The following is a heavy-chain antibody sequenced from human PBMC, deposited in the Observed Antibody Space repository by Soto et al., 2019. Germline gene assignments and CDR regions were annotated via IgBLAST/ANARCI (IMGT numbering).Heavy chain of an antibody. CDR2: VFYTGFT. V-gene: IGHV4-39*01. D-gene: IGHD1-20*01. CDR3: ATSQKGYNWNYFDH. Sequence: SETLSLTCAVSGGSISGSYYYWAWLRQSPGKGPEWIGSVFYTGFTSYNPSLESRVSVSVDTSKSQFSLKLSAVTAADTAVYYCATSQKGYNWNYFDHWGQGVLVTVSS. J-gene: IGHJ4*02. CDR1: GGSISGSYYY.